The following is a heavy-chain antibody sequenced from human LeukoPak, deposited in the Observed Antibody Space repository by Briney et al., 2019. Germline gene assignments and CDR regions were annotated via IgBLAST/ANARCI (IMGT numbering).Heavy chain of an antibody. CDR2: IWYDGSNK. D-gene: IGHD3-22*01. V-gene: IGHV3-33*01. J-gene: IGHJ4*02. CDR1: GFTFSSYG. CDR3: ARDCDYYDSSGYCQLFDY. Sequence: PGGSLRLSCAASGFTFSSYGMHWVRQAPGKGLEWVAVIWYDGSNKYYADSVKGRFTISRDNSKNTLYLQMNSLRAEDTAVYYCARDCDYYDSSGYCQLFDYWGQGTLVTVSS.